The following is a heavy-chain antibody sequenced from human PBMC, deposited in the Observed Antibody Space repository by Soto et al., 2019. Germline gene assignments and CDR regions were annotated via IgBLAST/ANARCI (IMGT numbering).Heavy chain of an antibody. D-gene: IGHD5-18*01. CDR1: RFTLCSSV. CDR3: ARDEIVDTALFYGMDV. J-gene: IGHJ6*02. V-gene: IGHV3-30-3*01. CDR2: ISYDGSNK. Sequence: PGGCLGLSCAACRFTLCSSVVPWVRQDPGKGLEGVAVISYDGSNKYYADSVKGRFTISRDNSKNTLYLQMNSLRAEDTAVYYCARDEIVDTALFYGMDVWGQGTTVTVSS.